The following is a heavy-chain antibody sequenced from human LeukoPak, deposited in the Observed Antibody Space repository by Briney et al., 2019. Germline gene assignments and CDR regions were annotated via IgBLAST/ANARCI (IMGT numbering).Heavy chain of an antibody. V-gene: IGHV3-20*01. D-gene: IGHD2-21*02. Sequence: GGSLRLSCAASGFTFSSYWMSWVRQAPGKGLEWVSGINWNGGSTGYADSVKGRFTISRDNAKNSLYLQMNSLRAEDTALYHCARRVTAYYFDYWGQGTLVTVSS. CDR3: ARRVTAYYFDY. CDR1: GFTFSSYW. J-gene: IGHJ4*02. CDR2: INWNGGST.